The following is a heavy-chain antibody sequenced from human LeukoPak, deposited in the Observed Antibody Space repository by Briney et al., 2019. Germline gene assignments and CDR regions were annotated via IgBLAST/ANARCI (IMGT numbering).Heavy chain of an antibody. CDR1: GYTFTSYD. CDR3: ARGAMGATTRWFDP. V-gene: IGHV1-8*01. J-gene: IGHJ5*02. CDR2: MNPNSGNT. D-gene: IGHD1-26*01. Sequence: ASVKVSCKASGYTFTSYDINWVRQATGQGLEWMGWMNPNSGNTGYAQKFQGRVTMTRNTSISTAYMELSSLRSEDTAVYYCARGAMGATTRWFDPWGQGTLVTVSS.